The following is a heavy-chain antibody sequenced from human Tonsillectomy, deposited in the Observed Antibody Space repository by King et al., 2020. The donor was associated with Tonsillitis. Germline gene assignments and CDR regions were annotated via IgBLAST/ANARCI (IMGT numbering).Heavy chain of an antibody. J-gene: IGHJ3*02. CDR1: GGTISSYA. CDR2: IIPIFGTA. CDR3: AREPMRGYYDRSGFYLDAFDI. D-gene: IGHD3-22*01. Sequence: QLVQSGAEVKKPGSSVKVSCKAYGGTISSYAISWVRQAPGQGLEWMGGIIPIFGTANYEQKLQGRVTITADKSTSTTYMELRSLRSEDTAVYYCAREPMRGYYDRSGFYLDAFDIWGQGTMVTVSS. V-gene: IGHV1-69*06.